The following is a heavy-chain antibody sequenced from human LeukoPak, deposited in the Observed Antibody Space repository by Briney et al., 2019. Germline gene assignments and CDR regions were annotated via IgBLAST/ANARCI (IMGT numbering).Heavy chain of an antibody. Sequence: GGSLRLSCAASGFTVSSNYMSWVRQAPGKGLEWVSVIYSGGSTHYADSVKGRFTISRDNSKNTLYLQMNSLRAEDTAVYYCAKLTTVTTTLDYWGQGTLVTVSS. V-gene: IGHV3-53*01. CDR1: GFTVSSNY. CDR3: AKLTTVTTTLDY. J-gene: IGHJ4*02. CDR2: IYSGGST. D-gene: IGHD4-17*01.